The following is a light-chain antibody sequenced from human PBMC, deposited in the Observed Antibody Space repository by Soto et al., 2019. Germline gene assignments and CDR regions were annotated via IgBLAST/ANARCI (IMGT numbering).Light chain of an antibody. Sequence: EIVMTQSPATLSVSPGERATLSCRASETVSSNVAWYQQLPGQAPRLVVYGTSTRAPGVPPRFVGSGSETDFTLTITSLQSADFAVSFCQQYDNWPLFTFGQGTNLEIK. J-gene: IGKJ2*01. CDR1: ETVSSN. CDR3: QQYDNWPLFT. V-gene: IGKV3-15*01. CDR2: GTS.